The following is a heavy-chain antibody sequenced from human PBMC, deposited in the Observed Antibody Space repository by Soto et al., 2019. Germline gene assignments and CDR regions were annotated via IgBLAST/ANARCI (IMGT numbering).Heavy chain of an antibody. J-gene: IGHJ4*02. D-gene: IGHD6-6*01. V-gene: IGHV3-7*01. CDR3: ASNGYSSSSLDY. CDR2: IKQDRSQI. Sequence: EVQLVESGGGLVQPGGSLRLSCAASGFTFSNYWMTWVRQAPGKGLEWVANIKQDRSQIYFVDSLEGRFTLSRDNAKKSVYLQLNTLRAEDTAVYYCASNGYSSSSLDYWGQGTLVTVSS. CDR1: GFTFSNYW.